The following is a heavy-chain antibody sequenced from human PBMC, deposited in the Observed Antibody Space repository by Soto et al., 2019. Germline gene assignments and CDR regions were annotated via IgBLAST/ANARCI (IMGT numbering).Heavy chain of an antibody. Sequence: LSLTCTVSGGSISSGGYYWSWIRQHPGKGLEWIGYTFYSGATYYNPSLKSRTIISVDTSKNQFSLTLTSLTAADTAVYYCARVQPYDYGANTGWLDPWGQGTLVTVSS. D-gene: IGHD4-17*01. CDR2: TFYSGAT. J-gene: IGHJ5*02. CDR3: ARVQPYDYGANTGWLDP. CDR1: GGSISSGGYY. V-gene: IGHV4-31*03.